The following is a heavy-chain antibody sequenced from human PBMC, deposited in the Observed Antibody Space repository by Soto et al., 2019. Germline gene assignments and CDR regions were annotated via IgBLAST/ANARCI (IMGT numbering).Heavy chain of an antibody. CDR1: GYTFTIYA. J-gene: IGHJ5*02. D-gene: IGHD1-1*01. Sequence: ASVKVSCKASGYTFTIYAMHWVRQAPGQRLEWMGWINAGNGNTKYSQKFQGRVTITRDTSASTAHMELNSLTSEDTAVYYCARDQSWDDLVWWFDPWGQGTLVTVSS. V-gene: IGHV1-3*01. CDR3: ARDQSWDDLVWWFDP. CDR2: INAGNGNT.